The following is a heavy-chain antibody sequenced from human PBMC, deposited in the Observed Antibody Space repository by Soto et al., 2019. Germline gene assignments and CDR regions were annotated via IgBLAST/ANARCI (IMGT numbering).Heavy chain of an antibody. Sequence: QVQLVQSGAEVKKPGSSMKVSCKASGGTFSSYTISWVRQAPGQGLEWMGRIIPILGIANYAQKFQGRVTITADKSTSTAYMELSSLRSEDTAVYYCAEDGGTTGTTLDYWGQGTLVTVSS. D-gene: IGHD1-1*01. CDR2: IIPILGIA. V-gene: IGHV1-69*02. CDR3: AEDGGTTGTTLDY. CDR1: GGTFSSYT. J-gene: IGHJ4*02.